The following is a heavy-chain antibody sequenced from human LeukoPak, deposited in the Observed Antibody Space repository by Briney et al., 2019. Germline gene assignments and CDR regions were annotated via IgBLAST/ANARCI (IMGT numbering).Heavy chain of an antibody. V-gene: IGHV4-59*01. CDR3: VAGGGNFNY. Sequence: SETLSLTCTVSGGSISSYYWSWLRQPPGKGLEWIGYISYSGSTNYNPSLKSRVTISVDTSKNQFSLKRSSVTAADTAVYYCVAGGGNFNYWGQGTLVTVSS. CDR2: ISYSGST. D-gene: IGHD2-15*01. J-gene: IGHJ4*02. CDR1: GGSISSYY.